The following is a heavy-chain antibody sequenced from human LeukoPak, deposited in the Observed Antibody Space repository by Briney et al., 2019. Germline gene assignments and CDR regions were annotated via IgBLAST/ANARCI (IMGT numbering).Heavy chain of an antibody. V-gene: IGHV1-2*06. J-gene: IGHJ4*02. Sequence: ASVKVSCKASGYTFTGSYMDWVRQAPGQGLEWMGRINPNSGGTNYVQKFQGRVTMTRGTSITTAYMELSRLRSDDTAVYYCASGYSSSSGFDYWGQGTLVTVSS. CDR3: ASGYSSSSGFDY. CDR2: INPNSGGT. D-gene: IGHD6-6*01. CDR1: GYTFTGSY.